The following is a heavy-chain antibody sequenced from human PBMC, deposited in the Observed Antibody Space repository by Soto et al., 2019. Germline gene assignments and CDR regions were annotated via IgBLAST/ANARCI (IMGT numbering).Heavy chain of an antibody. Sequence: SETLSLTCTVSGGSISSSSYYWGWIRQPPGKGLEWIGYIYYSGSTNYNPSLKSRVTISVDTSKNQFSLKLSSVTAADTAVYYCARSGDSSSWYGWFDPWGQGTLVTVSS. CDR3: ARSGDSSSWYGWFDP. V-gene: IGHV4-61*05. J-gene: IGHJ5*02. D-gene: IGHD6-13*01. CDR1: GGSISSSSYY. CDR2: IYYSGST.